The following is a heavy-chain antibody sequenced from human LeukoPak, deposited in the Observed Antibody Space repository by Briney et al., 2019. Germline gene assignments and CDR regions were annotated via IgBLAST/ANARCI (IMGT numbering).Heavy chain of an antibody. V-gene: IGHV4-34*01. J-gene: IGHJ5*02. CDR2: INHSGST. CDR1: GGSFSGYY. Sequence: PSETLSLTCAVYGGSFSGYYWSWIRQPPGKGLEWIGEINHSGSTNYNPSLKSRVTISVDTSKNQFSLKLSSVTAADTAVYYCARVRKPGYSSHRGRNWFDPWGQGTLVTVSS. D-gene: IGHD6-13*01. CDR3: ARVRKPGYSSHRGRNWFDP.